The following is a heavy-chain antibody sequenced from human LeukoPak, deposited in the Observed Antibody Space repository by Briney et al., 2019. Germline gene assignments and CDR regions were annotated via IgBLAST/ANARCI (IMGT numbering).Heavy chain of an antibody. CDR1: GFTFSSYS. Sequence: GGSLRLSCAASGFTFSSYSMNWVRQAPGKGLEWVSSISSSSSYIYYADSVKGRFTISRDNAKNSLYLQMNSLRAEDTAVYYCARDRGITGTDLDYWGQGTLVTVSS. J-gene: IGHJ4*02. D-gene: IGHD1-20*01. V-gene: IGHV3-21*01. CDR2: ISSSSSYI. CDR3: ARDRGITGTDLDY.